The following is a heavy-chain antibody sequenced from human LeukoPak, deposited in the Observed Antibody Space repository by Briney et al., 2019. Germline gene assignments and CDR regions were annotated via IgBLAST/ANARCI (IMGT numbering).Heavy chain of an antibody. CDR2: IYYSGST. CDR3: ASQVTDIVVVTAITRFDP. CDR1: GGSISSSSYY. Sequence: SETLSLTCTVSGGSISSSSYYWGWIRQPPGKGLEWIGSIYYSGSTYYTPSLKSRVTISVDTSKNQFSLKLSSVTAADTAVYYCASQVTDIVVVTAITRFDPWGQGTLVTVSS. V-gene: IGHV4-39*01. J-gene: IGHJ5*02. D-gene: IGHD2-21*02.